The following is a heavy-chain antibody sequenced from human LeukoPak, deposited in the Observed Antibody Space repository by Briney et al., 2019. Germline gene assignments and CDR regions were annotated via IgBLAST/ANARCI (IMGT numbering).Heavy chain of an antibody. Sequence: SETLSLTCTVSGGSISSYYWSWIRQPPGKGLEWIGYIYYSGSTDYNPSLKSRVTISVDTSKNQFSLKLSSVTAADTAVYYCARGGAAGSWFDPWGQGTLVTVSS. CDR1: GGSISSYY. V-gene: IGHV4-59*01. J-gene: IGHJ5*02. CDR3: ARGGAAGSWFDP. D-gene: IGHD6-13*01. CDR2: IYYSGST.